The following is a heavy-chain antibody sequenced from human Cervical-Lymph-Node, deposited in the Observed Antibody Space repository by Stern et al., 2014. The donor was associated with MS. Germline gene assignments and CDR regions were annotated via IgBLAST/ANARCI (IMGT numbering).Heavy chain of an antibody. CDR2: IVPIFGKT. CDR3: ATVVHRDNSSSS. J-gene: IGHJ5*02. D-gene: IGHD6-6*01. Sequence: QVQLVQSGAQVKKPGSSVRVSCQASGGTFSTYSFCWVRMAPGQGLEWMGGIVPIFGKTNDAQKFQGTATFTTDESTSTVYMDLTSLRSDDTAVYYCATVVHRDNSSSSWGQGTQVTVSS. CDR1: GGTFSTYS. V-gene: IGHV1-69*05.